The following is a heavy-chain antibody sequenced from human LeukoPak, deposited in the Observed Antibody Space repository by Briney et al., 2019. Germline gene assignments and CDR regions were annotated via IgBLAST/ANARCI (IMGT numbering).Heavy chain of an antibody. V-gene: IGHV3-23*01. D-gene: IGHD3-22*01. J-gene: IGHJ4*02. CDR3: AKGDSSGYYYSYFDY. CDR2: ISGSGGGT. Sequence: GGSLRLSCAASGLTFSSYAMSWVRQAPGKGLEWVSVISGSGGGTYYADSVKGRFTISRDNSENTLSLQMNSLRAEDTAVHYCAKGDSSGYYYSYFDYWGQGALVTVSS. CDR1: GLTFSSYA.